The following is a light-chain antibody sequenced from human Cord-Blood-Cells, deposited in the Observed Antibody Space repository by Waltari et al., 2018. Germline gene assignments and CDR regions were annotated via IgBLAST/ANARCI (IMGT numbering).Light chain of an antibody. CDR3: QQSYSTPFT. Sequence: DIQMPQSPSSLSASVGDRVTITCRASQSISSYLNWYQQKPGKAPKLLIYAASSLQSGVPSRFSGSGSGTDFTLTISSLQPEDFATYYCQQSYSTPFTFGPGTKVDIE. V-gene: IGKV1-39*01. CDR2: AAS. J-gene: IGKJ3*01. CDR1: QSISSY.